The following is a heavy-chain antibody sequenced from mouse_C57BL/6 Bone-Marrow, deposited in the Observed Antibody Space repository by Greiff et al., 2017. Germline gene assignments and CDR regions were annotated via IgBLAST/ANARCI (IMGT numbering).Heavy chain of an antibody. CDR2: INPNNGGT. V-gene: IGHV1-18*01. J-gene: IGHJ4*01. CDR1: GYTFTDYN. D-gene: IGHD1-1*01. CDR3: ASRKLTVPYAMDY. Sequence: EVQLQQSGPELVKPGASVKIPCKASGYTFTDYNMDWVKQSHGKSLEWIGDINPNNGGTIYNQKFKGKATLTVDKSSSTAYMALRSLTSEDTAVYYCASRKLTVPYAMDYWGQGTSVTVSS.